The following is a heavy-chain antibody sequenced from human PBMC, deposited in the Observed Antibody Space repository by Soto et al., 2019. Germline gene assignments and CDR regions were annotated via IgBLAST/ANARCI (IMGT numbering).Heavy chain of an antibody. CDR2: IYYSGST. Sequence: SETLSLTCTVSGGSISSYYWSWIRQPPGKGLEWFGYIYYSGSTNYNPSLKSRVTISVDTSKNQFSLKLSSVTAADTAVYYCARAIYGDYVDYWGQGTLVTVSS. V-gene: IGHV4-59*01. CDR1: GGSISSYY. J-gene: IGHJ4*02. D-gene: IGHD4-17*01. CDR3: ARAIYGDYVDY.